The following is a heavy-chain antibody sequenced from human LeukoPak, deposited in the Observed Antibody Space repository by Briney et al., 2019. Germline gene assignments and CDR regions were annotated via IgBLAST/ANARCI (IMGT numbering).Heavy chain of an antibody. D-gene: IGHD3-16*02. J-gene: IGHJ4*02. CDR2: IYPGDSDT. Sequence: GESLKISCKGSGYSFTCYWIGWVRQMPGKGLEWMGIIYPGDSDTRYSPSFQGQVTISADKSISTAYLQWSSLKASDTAMYYCARIIRNYDYVWGSYRHFDYWGQGTLVTVSS. CDR3: ARIIRNYDYVWGSYRHFDY. V-gene: IGHV5-51*01. CDR1: GYSFTCYW.